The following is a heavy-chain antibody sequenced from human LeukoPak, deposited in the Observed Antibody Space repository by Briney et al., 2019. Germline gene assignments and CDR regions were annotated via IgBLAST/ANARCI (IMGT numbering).Heavy chain of an antibody. CDR1: GHSISSAYY. D-gene: IGHD5-12*01. CDR3: AREGYSGHDFIY. Sequence: SETLSLTCTVSGHSISSAYYWGWIRQPPGKGLEWIGNIYHSGNTYYNPSLKSRITISVDTSKNQFSLRLRSVTAADTAVYYCAREGYSGHDFIYWGQGTLVTVSS. CDR2: IYHSGNT. J-gene: IGHJ4*02. V-gene: IGHV4-38-2*02.